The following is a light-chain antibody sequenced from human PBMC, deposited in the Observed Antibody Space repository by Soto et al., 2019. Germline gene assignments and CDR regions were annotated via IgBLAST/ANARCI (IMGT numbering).Light chain of an antibody. CDR3: QKYDSASSPT. V-gene: IGKV1-27*01. CDR1: QGISSY. Sequence: DIQMTQSPSSLSASVGDRVTVTCRASQGISSYLAWYQQKPGKVPKLLIFAASTLQPGVPSRFSGSGSGTDFTLTIGSLQPEDVATYYCQKYDSASSPTFGGGTKVEIK. J-gene: IGKJ4*01. CDR2: AAS.